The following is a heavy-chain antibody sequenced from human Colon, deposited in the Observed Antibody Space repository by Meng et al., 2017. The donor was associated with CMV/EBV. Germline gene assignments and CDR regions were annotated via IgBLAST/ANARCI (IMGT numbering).Heavy chain of an antibody. D-gene: IGHD6-6*01. J-gene: IGHJ4*02. CDR3: ARGWVRDRSSLHFDI. V-gene: IGHV4-34*01. CDR1: VAPFLCSL. Sequence: QLQMWATRSFNSCRPHPLTFSDAVAPFLCSLNWSRQSPGKELEWIGEASHSGTTYFNPALQNLLTLSADPSMKSFSLRLSSVTAADAAVYYCARGWVRDRSSLHFDIWGQGTLVTVSS. CDR2: ASHSGTT.